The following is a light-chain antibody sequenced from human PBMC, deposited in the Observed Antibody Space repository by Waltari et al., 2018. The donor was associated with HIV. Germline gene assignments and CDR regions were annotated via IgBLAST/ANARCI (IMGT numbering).Light chain of an antibody. CDR3: QVWDSDTDGVI. V-gene: IGLV3-21*02. J-gene: IGLJ2*01. CDR2: ADS. CDR1: NLGRTS. Sequence: SYVLTQPPSLAVTPGQTATISCGGENLGRTSVHWYRQKPGQGPLLVVYADSERPSGIPERISGVNSGNTASLTISRVEAGDEADYFCQVWDSDTDGVIFGGGTKLTVL.